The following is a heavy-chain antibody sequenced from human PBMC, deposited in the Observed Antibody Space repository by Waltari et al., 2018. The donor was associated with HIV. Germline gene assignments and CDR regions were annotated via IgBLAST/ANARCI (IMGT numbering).Heavy chain of an antibody. CDR2: ISAYNGNT. J-gene: IGHJ5*02. Sequence: QVQLVQSGAEVSTPGASVKVSCKASGYTFTSFGISRVRQAPGQGLEWMGWISAYNGNTDYAQKLQGRVTMTTDTSTSTAYMELRSLKSDDTAVYYCARVAYSTSTNWFDPWGQGTLVTVSS. CDR3: ARVAYSTSTNWFDP. D-gene: IGHD6-6*01. CDR1: GYTFTSFG. V-gene: IGHV1-18*01.